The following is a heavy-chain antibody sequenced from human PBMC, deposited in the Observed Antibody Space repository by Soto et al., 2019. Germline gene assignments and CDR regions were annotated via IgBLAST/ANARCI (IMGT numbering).Heavy chain of an antibody. J-gene: IGHJ5*02. V-gene: IGHV1-2*02. CDR1: VFSVTRYY. Sequence: SGKVPWSASVFSVTRYYIHFLRQAPGQGLEWMGWINAHSGGTEYAQKFKGRVTLSSDTSIATASLTLPSLTSDDTALYYCEKDLTRQLAYCLESWGEGTQDTV. CDR3: EKDLTRQLAYCLES. CDR2: INAHSGGT. D-gene: IGHD2-15*01.